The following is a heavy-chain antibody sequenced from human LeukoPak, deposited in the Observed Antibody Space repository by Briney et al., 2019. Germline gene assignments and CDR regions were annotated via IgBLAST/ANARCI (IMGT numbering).Heavy chain of an antibody. CDR2: FDPEDGET. Sequence: GASVKVSCKVSGYTLTELSMHWVRQAPGKGLEWMGGFDPEDGETIYAQKFQGRVTMTEDTSTDTAYMELSSLRSEDTAVYYRATGRRDSSSWYRTHYFDYWGQGTPVTVSS. D-gene: IGHD6-13*01. J-gene: IGHJ4*02. V-gene: IGHV1-24*01. CDR3: ATGRRDSSSWYRTHYFDY. CDR1: GYTLTELS.